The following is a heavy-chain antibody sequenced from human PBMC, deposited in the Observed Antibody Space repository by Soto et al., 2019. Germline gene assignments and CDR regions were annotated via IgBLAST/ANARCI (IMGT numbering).Heavy chain of an antibody. V-gene: IGHV1-18*01. CDR2: ISAYNGNT. D-gene: IGHD5-12*01. J-gene: IGHJ4*02. Sequence: ASVKVSCKASGYTFTSYGISWVRQAPGQGLERMGWISAYNGNTNYAQKLQGRVTMTTDTSTSTAYMELGSLRSDDTAVYYCGRARGYSGYDPVDYWGQGTLVTVSS. CDR1: GYTFTSYG. CDR3: GRARGYSGYDPVDY.